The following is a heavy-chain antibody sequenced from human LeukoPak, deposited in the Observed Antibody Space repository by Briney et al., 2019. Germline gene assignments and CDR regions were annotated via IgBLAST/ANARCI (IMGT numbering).Heavy chain of an antibody. Sequence: GGSLRLSCGASGFTFSSYSMNWVRQAPGKGLEWVSSISSSSSYIYYADSVKGRFTISRDNAKNSLYLQMNSLRAEDTAVYYCARDRLGYCSSTSCYFHGMDVWGKGTTVTVSS. CDR1: GFTFSSYS. D-gene: IGHD2-2*01. J-gene: IGHJ6*04. CDR3: ARDRLGYCSSTSCYFHGMDV. CDR2: ISSSSSYI. V-gene: IGHV3-21*01.